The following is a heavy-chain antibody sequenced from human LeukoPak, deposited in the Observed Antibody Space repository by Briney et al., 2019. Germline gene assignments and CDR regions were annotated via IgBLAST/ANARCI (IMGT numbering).Heavy chain of an antibody. CDR2: IRYDGSNK. Sequence: PGGSLRLSCAASGFTFSDYGMHWVRQAPGKGLEWVAFIRYDGSNKYYADSVKGRFTISRDNSKNTLDLQMNSLRAEDTAVYHCAKSSEYARDRNYGMDVWGQGTTVTVSS. CDR3: AKSSEYARDRNYGMDV. J-gene: IGHJ6*02. V-gene: IGHV3-30*02. D-gene: IGHD5-24*01. CDR1: GFTFSDYG.